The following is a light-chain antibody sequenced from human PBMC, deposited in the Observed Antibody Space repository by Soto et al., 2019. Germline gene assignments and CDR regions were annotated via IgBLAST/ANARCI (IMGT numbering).Light chain of an antibody. V-gene: IGKV1-5*03. J-gene: IGKJ2*01. Sequence: DIQMTQSPSTMSASVGDRVTITCRAIQSISSWLAWYQQKPGKAPKLLIYKASSLESGVPSRFSCSGSGTELTLTISSLQPDDFATYYCQQYNSYSIYTFGQGTKLEIK. CDR2: KAS. CDR3: QQYNSYSIYT. CDR1: QSISSW.